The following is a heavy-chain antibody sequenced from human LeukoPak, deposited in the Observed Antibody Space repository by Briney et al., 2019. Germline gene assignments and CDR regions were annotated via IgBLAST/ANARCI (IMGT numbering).Heavy chain of an antibody. CDR2: IYYSGST. J-gene: IGHJ6*03. V-gene: IGHV4-59*01. CDR1: GGSISSYY. Sequence: SETLSLTCTVSGGSISSYYWSWIRQPPGKGLEWTGYIYYSGSTNYNPSLKSRVTISVDMSKNQFSLKLSSVTAADTAVYYCARMTTGYYYYMDVWGKGTTVTVSS. D-gene: IGHD4-11*01. CDR3: ARMTTGYYYYMDV.